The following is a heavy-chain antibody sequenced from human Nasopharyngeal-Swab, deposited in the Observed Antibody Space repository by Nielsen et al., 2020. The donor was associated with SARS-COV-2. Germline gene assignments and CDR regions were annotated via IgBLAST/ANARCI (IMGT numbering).Heavy chain of an antibody. D-gene: IGHD3-10*01. CDR3: GRGTPPSGRWRSYYYGMDV. Sequence: SDTLSLTCAVYCGSFSDYYWGWIRPPPGKGLEWMGDVNHSGNTNYNPSLKSRVTISVDTSKTQFSLNLNSVTAADTAVYYCGRGTPPSGRWRSYYYGMDVWGQGTTVTVSS. CDR1: CGSFSDYY. J-gene: IGHJ6*02. CDR2: VNHSGNT. V-gene: IGHV4-34*01.